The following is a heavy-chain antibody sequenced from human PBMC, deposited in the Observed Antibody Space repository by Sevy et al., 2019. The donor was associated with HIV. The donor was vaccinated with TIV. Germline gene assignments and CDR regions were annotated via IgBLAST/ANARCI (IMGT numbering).Heavy chain of an antibody. CDR3: TRGLAVSVDY. D-gene: IGHD6-19*01. Sequence: ASVKVSCKASGGTCSSSVISWVRQAPGQGLEWMGGIFPIFATANYAQKFQGRLTITADESTCTAYMELSSLRSDDTAVYYCTRGLAVSVDYWGQGTLVTVSS. CDR1: GGTCSSSV. V-gene: IGHV1-69*13. CDR2: IFPIFATA. J-gene: IGHJ4*02.